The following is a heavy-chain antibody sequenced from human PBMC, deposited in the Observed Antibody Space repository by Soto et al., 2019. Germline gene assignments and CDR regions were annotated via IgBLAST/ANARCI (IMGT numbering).Heavy chain of an antibody. CDR2: IKQDGSEK. CDR3: ARGGYLV. CDR1: GFTFSNYW. J-gene: IGHJ4*02. Sequence: PGGSLRLSCAASGFTFSNYWVSWVRQAPGKGLEWVANIKQDGSEKYYVDSVKGRFSISRDNAKNSLYLQMNSLRAEDTAVYYCARGGYLVWGQGTLVTVSS. V-gene: IGHV3-7*04. D-gene: IGHD5-12*01.